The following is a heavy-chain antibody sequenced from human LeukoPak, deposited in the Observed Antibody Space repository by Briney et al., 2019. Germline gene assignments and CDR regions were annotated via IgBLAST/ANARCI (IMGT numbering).Heavy chain of an antibody. V-gene: IGHV3-23*01. Sequence: GGSLRLSCVASGFTFTSHWMSWVRQAPGKGREWVSGIGSSGATIFYADSVKGRFTISRDNSKNTVYLEMNNLTAEDTAIYYCAKISVGPLSRPTHVSLYYGMDVWGQGTTVTVSS. D-gene: IGHD3-10*01. CDR1: GFTFTSHW. J-gene: IGHJ6*02. CDR3: AKISVGPLSRPTHVSLYYGMDV. CDR2: IGSSGATI.